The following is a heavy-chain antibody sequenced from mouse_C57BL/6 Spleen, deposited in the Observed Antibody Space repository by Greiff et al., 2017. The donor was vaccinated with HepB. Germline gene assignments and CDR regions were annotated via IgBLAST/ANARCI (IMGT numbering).Heavy chain of an antibody. CDR2: IDPETGGT. D-gene: IGHD2-4*01. Sequence: VKLVESGAELVRPGASVTLSCKASGYTFTDYEMHWVKQTPVHGLEWIGAIDPETGGTAYNQKFKGKAILAADKSSSTAYMELRSLTSEDSAVYYCTRELYYDYNWYFDVWGTGTTVTVAS. CDR1: GYTFTDYE. CDR3: TRELYYDYNWYFDV. V-gene: IGHV1-15*01. J-gene: IGHJ1*03.